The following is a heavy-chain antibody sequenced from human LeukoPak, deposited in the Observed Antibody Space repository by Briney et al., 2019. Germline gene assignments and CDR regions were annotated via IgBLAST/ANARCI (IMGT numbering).Heavy chain of an antibody. CDR2: ISWDGGST. CDR3: AKGGYYDSSGYYSQYFDY. V-gene: IGHV3-43D*03. D-gene: IGHD3-22*01. J-gene: IGHJ4*02. CDR1: GFTFDDYA. Sequence: GGSLRLSCAASGFTFDDYAMHWVRQAPGKGLEWVSLISWDGGSTYYADSVKGRFTISRDNSKNTLYLQMNSLRAEDTAVYYCAKGGYYDSSGYYSQYFDYWGQGTLVTVSS.